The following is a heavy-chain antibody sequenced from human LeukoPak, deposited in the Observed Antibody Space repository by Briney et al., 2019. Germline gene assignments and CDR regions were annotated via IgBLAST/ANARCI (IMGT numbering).Heavy chain of an antibody. CDR1: GFSFSSYG. J-gene: IGHJ4*02. V-gene: IGHV3-33*06. CDR2: IWYDGSKK. CDR3: AKALYGGHDY. D-gene: IGHD4-23*01. Sequence: GGSLRLSCAASGFSFSSYGMHWVRQAPGKGLEWVAVIWYDGSKKYYADSVKGRFIISRDNSRNTLYLQMNSLRVEDTTVYYCAKALYGGHDYWGQGTLVTVSS.